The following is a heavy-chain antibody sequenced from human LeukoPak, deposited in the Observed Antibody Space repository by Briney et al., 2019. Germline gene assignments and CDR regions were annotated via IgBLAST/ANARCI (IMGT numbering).Heavy chain of an antibody. Sequence: SETLSLTCAVYGGSFSGYYWSWIRQPPGKGLEWIGEINHSGSTNYNPSLKSRVTISVDTSKNQFSLKLSSVTAADTAVYYCARALRGYSYGHWGQGTLVTVSS. D-gene: IGHD5-18*01. CDR1: GGSFSGYY. J-gene: IGHJ4*02. V-gene: IGHV4-34*01. CDR2: INHSGST. CDR3: ARALRGYSYGH.